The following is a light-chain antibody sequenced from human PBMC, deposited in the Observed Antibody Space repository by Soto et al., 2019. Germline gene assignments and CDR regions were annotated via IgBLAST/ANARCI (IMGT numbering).Light chain of an antibody. CDR3: QQRRGT. J-gene: IGKJ2*02. V-gene: IGKV3-11*01. CDR2: DAS. Sequence: EIVLTQSPATLSLSPGERATLSCTASQSVSSYLAWFQQKPGQAPRLLIYDASIRATGIPARFSGSGSGTDFTLTISGLEPEDFAVYYCQQRRGTFGQGTKLEI. CDR1: QSVSSY.